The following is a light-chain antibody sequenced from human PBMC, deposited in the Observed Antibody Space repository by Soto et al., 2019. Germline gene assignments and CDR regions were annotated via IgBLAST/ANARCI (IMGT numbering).Light chain of an antibody. CDR3: QQYDSTPPT. V-gene: IGKV3-20*01. Sequence: EIVLTQSPGTLSLSPGDRATLSCRASQSVNSNYLAWYQRKPGQAPRLLIYGASNRATDIPYRFSASGSGTDFTLTITRLEAEDFEVSYCQQYDSTPPTFGQGTKVEVK. CDR2: GAS. J-gene: IGKJ1*01. CDR1: QSVNSNY.